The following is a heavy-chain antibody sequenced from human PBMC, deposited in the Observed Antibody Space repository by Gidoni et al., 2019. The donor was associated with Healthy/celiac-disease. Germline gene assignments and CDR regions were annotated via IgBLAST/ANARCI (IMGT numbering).Heavy chain of an antibody. CDR3: ARGVRNWGANYYYYYMDV. Sequence: QVQLQQWGAGLLKPSETLSLTCAVYGGSFSGYYWSWIRQPPGKGLEWIGEINHSGSTNYNPSLKSRVTISVDTSKNQFSLKLSSVTAADTAVYYCARGVRNWGANYYYYYMDVWGKGTTVTVSS. V-gene: IGHV4-34*01. CDR2: INHSGST. CDR1: GGSFSGYY. D-gene: IGHD7-27*01. J-gene: IGHJ6*03.